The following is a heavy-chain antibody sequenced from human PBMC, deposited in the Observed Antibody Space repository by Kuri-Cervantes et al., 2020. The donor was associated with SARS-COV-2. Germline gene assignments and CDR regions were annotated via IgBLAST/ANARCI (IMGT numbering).Heavy chain of an antibody. CDR3: ARGGAYSKSNDY. CDR2: IYYSGST. J-gene: IGHJ4*02. Sequence: SETLSLTCTVSGGSISSYYWSWIRQPAGKGLEWIGRIYYSGSTNYNPSLKSRVTISVDTSKNQFSLKLSSVTAADTAVYYCARGGAYSKSNDYWGQGTLVTVSS. V-gene: IGHV4-4*07. CDR1: GGSISSYY. D-gene: IGHD4-11*01.